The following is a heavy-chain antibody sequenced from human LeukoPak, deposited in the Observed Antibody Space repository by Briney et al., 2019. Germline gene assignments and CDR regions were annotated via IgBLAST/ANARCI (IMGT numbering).Heavy chain of an antibody. CDR2: FNPEDRET. CDR3: AAHLRTIWYGGFDF. D-gene: IGHD6-13*01. V-gene: IGHV1-24*01. Sequence: GASVKVSCRVSGYTLTSLSMHWVRQAPGKGLEWMGGFNPEDRETIYAQTFQGRVTVTEDTSTGTAYMELSSLRSEDTAVYYCAAHLRTIWYGGFDFWGQGTQVTVPS. CDR1: GYTLTSLS. J-gene: IGHJ4*02.